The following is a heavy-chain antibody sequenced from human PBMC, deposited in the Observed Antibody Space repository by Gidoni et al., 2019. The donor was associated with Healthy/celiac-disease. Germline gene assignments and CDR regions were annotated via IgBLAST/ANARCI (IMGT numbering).Heavy chain of an antibody. D-gene: IGHD3-3*01. J-gene: IGHJ6*02. V-gene: IGHV4-38-2*02. CDR1: GYSNTIGYY. Sequence: VQLQESGPGPVKPSETRSLTCTVPGYSNTIGYYWGWLRQPPGKGLQWIGSIYHSGSTYYNPSLKSRVTISVDTSKNQFSLKLSSVTAADTAVYYCARAGGDYDFWSGYAYGMDVWGQGTTVTVSS. CDR2: IYHSGST. CDR3: ARAGGDYDFWSGYAYGMDV.